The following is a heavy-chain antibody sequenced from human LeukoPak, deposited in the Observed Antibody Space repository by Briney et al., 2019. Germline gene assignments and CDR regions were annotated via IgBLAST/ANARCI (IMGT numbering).Heavy chain of an antibody. CDR3: ARDWEFGELLEF. CDR2: IYYSGST. V-gene: IGHV4-39*07. J-gene: IGHJ4*02. Sequence: PSETLSLTCTVSGGSISSSSYYWGWIRQPPGKGLEWIGSIYYSGSTYYNLSLKSRVTISVDTSKNQFSLKLSSVTAADTAVYYCARDWEFGELLEFWGQGTLVTVSS. D-gene: IGHD3-10*01. CDR1: GGSISSSSYY.